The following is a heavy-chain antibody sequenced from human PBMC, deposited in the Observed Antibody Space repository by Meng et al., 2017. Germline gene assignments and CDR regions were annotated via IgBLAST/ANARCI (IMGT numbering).Heavy chain of an antibody. V-gene: IGHV1-24*01. CDR3: AKVRNNYDSSGYYWGDWYFDL. CDR1: GYTLTELS. Sequence: ASVKVSCKVSGYTLTELSMHWVRQAPGKGLEWMGGFDPEDGETIYAQKFQGRVTMTEDTSTDTAYMELSSLRAEDTAVYYCAKVRNNYDSSGYYWGDWYFDLWGRGTLVTVSS. CDR2: FDPEDGET. J-gene: IGHJ2*01. D-gene: IGHD3-22*01.